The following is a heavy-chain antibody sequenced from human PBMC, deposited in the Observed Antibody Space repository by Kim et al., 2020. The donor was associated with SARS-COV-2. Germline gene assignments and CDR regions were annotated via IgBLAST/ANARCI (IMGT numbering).Heavy chain of an antibody. CDR3: ARAGHCSSTSCYTGNWFDP. V-gene: IGHV4-34*01. D-gene: IGHD2-2*02. Sequence: SRVTISVDTSKNQFSLKLSSVTAADTAVYYCARAGHCSSTSCYTGNWFDPWGQGTLVTVSS. J-gene: IGHJ5*02.